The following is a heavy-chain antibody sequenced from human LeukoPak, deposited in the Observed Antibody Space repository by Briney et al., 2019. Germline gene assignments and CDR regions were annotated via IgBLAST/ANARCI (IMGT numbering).Heavy chain of an antibody. Sequence: PSQTLSLTCTVSGNSISSGDNYWSWIRQPAGKGLEWIGRIYTSGSTNYNPSLKSRVTISGDTSKNQFSLRLSSVTAADTAVYYCARGRKTMVRGVISSSSLYYYSYYMDVWGKGTTVTVSS. CDR3: ARGRKTMVRGVISSSSLYYYSYYMDV. D-gene: IGHD3-10*01. V-gene: IGHV4-61*02. J-gene: IGHJ6*03. CDR1: GNSISSGDNY. CDR2: IYTSGST.